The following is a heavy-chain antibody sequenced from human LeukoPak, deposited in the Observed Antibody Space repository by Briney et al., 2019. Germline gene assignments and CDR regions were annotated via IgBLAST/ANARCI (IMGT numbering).Heavy chain of an antibody. CDR3: AKSITGTPYYFDY. Sequence: SETLSLTCTVSGGSISSSNYYWGWIRQPPGKGLEWIGSIYYGGSTYYNPSLKSRVTISVDTSKNQFSLRLSSVTAADTAVYYCAKSITGTPYYFDYWGQGILVTVSS. CDR1: GGSISSSNYY. CDR2: IYYGGST. D-gene: IGHD1-20*01. J-gene: IGHJ4*02. V-gene: IGHV4-39*01.